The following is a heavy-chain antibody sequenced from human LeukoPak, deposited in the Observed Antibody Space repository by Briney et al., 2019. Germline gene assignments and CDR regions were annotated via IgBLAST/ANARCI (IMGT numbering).Heavy chain of an antibody. J-gene: IGHJ4*02. D-gene: IGHD6-13*01. CDR1: EFTFSSYA. Sequence: PGGSLRLSCAASEFTFSSYAMSWDRQAPGKGLEWVSAISGSGGSTYYADSVKGRFTISRDNSKNTLYLQMNSLRAEDTAVYYCAKDSEHLVRRGSFDYWGQGTLVTVSS. V-gene: IGHV3-23*01. CDR2: ISGSGGST. CDR3: AKDSEHLVRRGSFDY.